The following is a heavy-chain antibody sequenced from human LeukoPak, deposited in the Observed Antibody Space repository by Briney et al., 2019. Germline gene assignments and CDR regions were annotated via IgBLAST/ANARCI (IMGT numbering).Heavy chain of an antibody. CDR1: GFTFSSYW. CDR3: ASGEDYDSSGYRYFDY. CDR2: INSDGSST. J-gene: IGHJ4*02. Sequence: GGSLRLSCAASGFTFSSYWMHWVRQAPGKGLVWVSRINSDGSSTSYADSVKGRFTISRDNAKNTLYLQMNSLRAEDTAVYYCASGEDYDSSGYRYFDYWGQGTLVTVSS. D-gene: IGHD3-22*01. V-gene: IGHV3-74*01.